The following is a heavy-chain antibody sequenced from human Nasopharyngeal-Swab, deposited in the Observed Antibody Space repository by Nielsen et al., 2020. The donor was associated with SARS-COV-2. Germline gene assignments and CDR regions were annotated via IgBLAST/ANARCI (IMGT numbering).Heavy chain of an antibody. V-gene: IGHV1-46*01. CDR2: NNPSGGST. CDR1: GYTFTSNS. D-gene: IGHD4-17*01. CDR3: ASYDYGDYVYYYYGMDV. Sequence: ASVNVSCKASGYTFTSNSMHWVRPPPGQGLEWMGINNPSGGSTSFAQKFQGRVTMTRGTSISRAYMELSRLRSDDTAVYYCASYDYGDYVYYYYGMDVCGQGTTFTVSS. J-gene: IGHJ6*02.